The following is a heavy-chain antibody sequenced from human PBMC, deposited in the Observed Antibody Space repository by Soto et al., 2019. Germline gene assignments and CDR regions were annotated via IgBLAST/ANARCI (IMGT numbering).Heavy chain of an antibody. CDR1: GGSFSGYY. V-gene: IGHV4-34*01. Sequence: SETLSLTCAVYGGSFSGYYWSWIRQPPGKGLEWIGEINHSGSTNYNPSLKSRVTISVDTSKNQFSLKLSSVTAADTAVYYCARGGRGGSTDYWGQGTLVTVSS. CDR3: ARGGRGGSTDY. D-gene: IGHD3-16*01. CDR2: INHSGST. J-gene: IGHJ4*02.